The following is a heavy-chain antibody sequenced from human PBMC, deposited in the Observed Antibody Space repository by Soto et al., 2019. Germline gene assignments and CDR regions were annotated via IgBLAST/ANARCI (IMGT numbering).Heavy chain of an antibody. CDR1: GFTVSNNY. CDR3: ATQRGGGGY. V-gene: IGHV3-53*01. D-gene: IGHD6-25*01. Sequence: EVQLVESGGGLIQPGGSLRLSCAVSGFTVSNNYMSWVRQAPGKGLEGVSVIYSGGYTAYGDSVKGRFTISRDNSKHPLDPQTISLGAEDTAVYYCATQRGGGGYWGQGTLVTVSS. CDR2: IYSGGYT. J-gene: IGHJ4*02.